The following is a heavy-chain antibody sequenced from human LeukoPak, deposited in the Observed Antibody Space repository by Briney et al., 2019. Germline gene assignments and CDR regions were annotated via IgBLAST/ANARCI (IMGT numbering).Heavy chain of an antibody. CDR3: ASDKRHSYGRYFDP. V-gene: IGHV4-59*01. Sequence: PSETLSLTCSVSGDSISTYHWNWIRKPPGKGLEWIGYMQSTGNSNYNPSLKNRVNIFVDMSKNQFVLNLRSVTAADTAVYYCASDKRHSYGRYFDPWGQGMLVTVSS. CDR2: MQSTGNS. D-gene: IGHD5-18*01. J-gene: IGHJ4*02. CDR1: GDSISTYH.